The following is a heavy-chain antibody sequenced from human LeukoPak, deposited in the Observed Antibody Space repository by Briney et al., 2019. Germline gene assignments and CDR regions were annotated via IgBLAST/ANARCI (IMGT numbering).Heavy chain of an antibody. V-gene: IGHV3-9*01. CDR3: AKDSMYDSTGCFDY. CDR1: GFTFDDYA. CDR2: ISWNSGSI. Sequence: PGRSLRLSCAASGFTFDDYAMHWVRQAPGKGPEWVSGISWNSGSIGYADSVKGRFTISRDNAKNSLYLQMNSLRAEDTALYYCAKDSMYDSTGCFDYWGQGTLVTVSS. J-gene: IGHJ4*02. D-gene: IGHD2-8*01.